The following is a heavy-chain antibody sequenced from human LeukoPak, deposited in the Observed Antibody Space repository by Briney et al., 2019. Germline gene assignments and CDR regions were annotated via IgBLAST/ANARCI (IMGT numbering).Heavy chain of an antibody. V-gene: IGHV1-2*02. D-gene: IGHD3-9*01. CDR3: ARGSRPVYNLLTGKRYFDY. J-gene: IGHJ4*02. Sequence: GASVKVSCKASGYIFSGYYMHWLRQAPGQGLEWMGWINPNSGGADYAQKFQGRVTMTRDMSTSTVYMELSSLRSEDTAVYYCARGSRPVYNLLTGKRYFDYWGQGTLLTVSS. CDR1: GYIFSGYY. CDR2: INPNSGGA.